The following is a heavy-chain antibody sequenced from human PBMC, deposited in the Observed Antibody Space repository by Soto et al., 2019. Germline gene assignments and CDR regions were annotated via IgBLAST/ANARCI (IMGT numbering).Heavy chain of an antibody. V-gene: IGHV4-61*08. Sequence: QVQLQESGPGLVKSSETLSLTCTVSGGSVSVGGHYWTWIRQPPGKGLEWIGHIIDSGSTNYNPSLKSRVTISVGTSKNQFSRRLSSVTPADTALYYFSRCVRDWNYVTDYGMDVSGQGTTVIVSS. CDR1: GGSVSVGGHY. D-gene: IGHD1-7*01. CDR2: IIDSGST. CDR3: SRCVRDWNYVTDYGMDV. J-gene: IGHJ6*02.